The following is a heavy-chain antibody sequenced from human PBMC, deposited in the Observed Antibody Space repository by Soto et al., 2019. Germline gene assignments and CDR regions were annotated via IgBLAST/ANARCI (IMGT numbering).Heavy chain of an antibody. CDR1: GYTFTGYY. J-gene: IGHJ6*03. V-gene: IGHV1-2*04. CDR3: ARGAAAAGNGYYYYYYMDV. D-gene: IGHD6-13*01. Sequence: ASVKVSCKASGYTFTGYYMHWVRQAPGQGLEWMGWINPNGGGTNYAQKFQGWVTMTRDTSISTAYMELSRLRSDDTAVYYCARGAAAAGNGYYYYYYMDVWGKGTTVTVSS. CDR2: INPNGGGT.